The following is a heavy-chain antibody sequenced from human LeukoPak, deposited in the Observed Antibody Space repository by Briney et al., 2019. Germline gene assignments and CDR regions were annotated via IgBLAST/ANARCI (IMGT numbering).Heavy chain of an antibody. J-gene: IGHJ5*02. CDR3: ARGETKYYDFWSGYYVDWFDP. CDR2: ISAYNGNT. D-gene: IGHD3-3*01. V-gene: IGHV1-18*01. Sequence: ASVKVSCKASGYTFTSYGISWVRQAPGQGLEWMGWISAYNGNTNYAQKLQGRVTMTTDTSTSTAYMELRSLRSDDTAVYYCARGETKYYDFWSGYYVDWFDPWGQGTLVTVSS. CDR1: GYTFTSYG.